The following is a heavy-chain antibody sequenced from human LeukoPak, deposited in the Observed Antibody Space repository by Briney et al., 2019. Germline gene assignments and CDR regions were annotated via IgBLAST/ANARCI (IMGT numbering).Heavy chain of an antibody. CDR2: IKEDGSEK. J-gene: IGHJ4*02. V-gene: IGHV3-7*01. CDR1: GFTFSNYW. CDR3: AKDLGGGYAGLFDY. D-gene: IGHD5-12*01. Sequence: GGSLRLSCAASGFTFSNYWMSWVRQAPGKGLEWVANIKEDGSEKYYVDSVKGRFTISRDNAKNSLSLQVNSLSAEDTAVYYCAKDLGGGYAGLFDYWGQGTLVTVSS.